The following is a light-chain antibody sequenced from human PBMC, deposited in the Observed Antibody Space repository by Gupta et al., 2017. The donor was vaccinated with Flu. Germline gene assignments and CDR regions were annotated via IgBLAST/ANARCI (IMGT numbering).Light chain of an antibody. V-gene: IGLV3-21*02. CDR1: KIGTES. Sequence: YVLTQPPSVSVVPGQTATIACGADKIGTESVHWYQQRPGQAPLLLVYDDHYRPAGTPGRFSASNAGNTATLTISGVEDGEEADYYGQVGEASGNWVFGGGTKLTV. CDR2: DDH. J-gene: IGLJ3*02. CDR3: QVGEASGNWV.